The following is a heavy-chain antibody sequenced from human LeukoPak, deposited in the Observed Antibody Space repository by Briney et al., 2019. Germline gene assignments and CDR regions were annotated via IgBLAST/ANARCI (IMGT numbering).Heavy chain of an antibody. V-gene: IGHV3-30-3*01. CDR2: ISYDGSNK. D-gene: IGHD3-22*01. Sequence: GGSLRLSCAASGFTFSSYAMHWVRQAPGKGLEWVAVISYDGSNKYYADSVEGRFTISRDNSKNTLYLQMNSLRAEDTAVYYCAKEFGRYYYDSSGNNWFDPWGQGTLVTVSS. CDR3: AKEFGRYYYDSSGNNWFDP. J-gene: IGHJ5*02. CDR1: GFTFSSYA.